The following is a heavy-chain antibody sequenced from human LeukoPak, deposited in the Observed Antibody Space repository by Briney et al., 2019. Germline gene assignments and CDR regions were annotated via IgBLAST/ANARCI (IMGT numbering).Heavy chain of an antibody. Sequence: PGGSLRLSCAASGFTFSSYEMNWVRQVPGKGLEWISYISSSGSTIYLADSVKGRFTISRDNAKNSLYLQMNSLRAEDTAVYYCARPSRPYRSSEYFQHWGQGTLVTVSS. V-gene: IGHV3-48*03. D-gene: IGHD6-13*01. CDR1: GFTFSSYE. J-gene: IGHJ1*01. CDR3: ARPSRPYRSSEYFQH. CDR2: ISSSGSTI.